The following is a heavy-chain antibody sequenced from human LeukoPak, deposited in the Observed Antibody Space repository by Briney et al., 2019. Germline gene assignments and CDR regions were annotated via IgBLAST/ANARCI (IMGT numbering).Heavy chain of an antibody. V-gene: IGHV1-2*02. D-gene: IGHD5-12*01. CDR1: GYTFTGYY. Sequence: ASVKVSCKASGYTFTGYYMHWVRQAPGEGLGWMGWINHNSGGTNYAQKFQGRVTMNRDTSISTAYIELSRLRSDDTAVYYCARETPPYSGYDSQFDYWGQGTLVTVSS. J-gene: IGHJ4*02. CDR2: INHNSGGT. CDR3: ARETPPYSGYDSQFDY.